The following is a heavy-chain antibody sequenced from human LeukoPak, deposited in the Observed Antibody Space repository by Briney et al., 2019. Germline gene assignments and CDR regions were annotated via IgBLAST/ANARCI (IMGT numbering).Heavy chain of an antibody. V-gene: IGHV1-69*04. J-gene: IGHJ4*02. D-gene: IGHD2-2*01. CDR3: ASLADIVVVPAANYY. CDR1: GGTFSSYA. CDR2: IIPILGIA. Sequence: SVKVSCKASGGTFSSYAISWVRQAPGQGLEWMGRIIPILGIANYAQKFQGRVTITADKSTSTAYMELSSLRSEDTAVYYCASLADIVVVPAANYYWGQGTLVTVSS.